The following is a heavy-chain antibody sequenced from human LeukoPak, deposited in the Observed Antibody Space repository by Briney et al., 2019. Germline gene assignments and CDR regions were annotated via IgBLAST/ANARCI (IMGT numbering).Heavy chain of an antibody. CDR3: ARERRGSSWPIFDY. D-gene: IGHD6-13*01. CDR2: ISSSGSTI. J-gene: IGHJ4*02. Sequence: GGSLRLSCAASGFTFSDYYMSWIRQAPGKGLEWVSYISSSGSTIYYADSVKGRFTISRDNAKNSLYLQMNSLRAEGTAVYYCARERRGSSWPIFDYWGQGTLVTVSS. CDR1: GFTFSDYY. V-gene: IGHV3-11*01.